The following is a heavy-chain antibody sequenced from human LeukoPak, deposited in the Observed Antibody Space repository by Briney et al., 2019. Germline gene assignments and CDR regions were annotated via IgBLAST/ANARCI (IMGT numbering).Heavy chain of an antibody. V-gene: IGHV4-61*01. CDR1: GDSVTSGKYF. CDR2: IYYSGST. Sequence: PSETLSLTCTVSGDSVTSGKYFWTWIRQPPGKGLEWIGYIYYSGSTSYNPSLKSRITISVDTFKNQFSLKLSSVTAADTAVYYCARDTGVVVGYFQHWGQGTLVTVSS. D-gene: IGHD2-15*01. CDR3: ARDTGVVVGYFQH. J-gene: IGHJ1*01.